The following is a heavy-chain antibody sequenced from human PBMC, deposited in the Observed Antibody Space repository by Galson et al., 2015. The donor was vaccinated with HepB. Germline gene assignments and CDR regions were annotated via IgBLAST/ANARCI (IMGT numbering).Heavy chain of an antibody. D-gene: IGHD6-19*01. CDR2: INPSGGST. CDR1: GYTFTSYE. Sequence: SVKVSCKASGYTFTSYEMHWVRQAPGQGLEWMGIINPSGGSTTYAQKFQDRVTMTRDTSTSTVYMELSSLRSEDTAVYYCAREFYSSGDYWGQGTLVTVSS. CDR3: AREFYSSGDY. V-gene: IGHV1-46*01. J-gene: IGHJ4*02.